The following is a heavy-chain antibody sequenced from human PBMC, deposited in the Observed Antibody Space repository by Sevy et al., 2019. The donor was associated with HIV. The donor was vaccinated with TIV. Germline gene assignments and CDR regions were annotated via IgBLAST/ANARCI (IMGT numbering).Heavy chain of an antibody. J-gene: IGHJ4*02. CDR3: VGRRYRVGHSWSYFFDF. Sequence: GGSLRLSCVTSGFSFSDYHMSWIRLAPGKGLEWISHITSSHGAKVYADSVRGRFDISRDNARKSVYLQMNRLQVEDTATYFCVGRRYRVGHSWSYFFDFWGQGTPGHRLL. D-gene: IGHD5-18*01. V-gene: IGHV3-11*01. CDR1: GFSFSDYH. CDR2: ITSSHGAK.